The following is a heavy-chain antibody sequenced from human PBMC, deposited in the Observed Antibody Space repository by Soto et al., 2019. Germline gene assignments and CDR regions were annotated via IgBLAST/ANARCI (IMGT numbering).Heavy chain of an antibody. CDR1: GGSISSYY. CDR3: ARNRRGYGSGSYLPIYYYYGMDV. CDR2: IYYSGST. D-gene: IGHD3-10*01. J-gene: IGHJ6*02. Sequence: SETLSLTCTVSGGSISSYYWSWIRQPPGKGLEWIGYIYYSGSTNYNPSLKSRVTISVDTSKNQFSLKLSSVTAADTAVYYCARNRRGYGSGSYLPIYYYYGMDVWGQGTTVTVSS. V-gene: IGHV4-59*12.